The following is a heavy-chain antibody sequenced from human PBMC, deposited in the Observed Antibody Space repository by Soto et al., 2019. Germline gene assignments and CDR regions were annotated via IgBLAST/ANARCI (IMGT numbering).Heavy chain of an antibody. CDR2: IYYSGST. CDR1: GGSISSYY. CDR3: ARAASGGDLDY. D-gene: IGHD2-21*02. J-gene: IGHJ4*02. V-gene: IGHV4-59*01. Sequence: SETPSLTCTVFGGSISSYYWSWIRQPPGKGLEWIGYIYYSGSTNYNPSLKSRVTISVDTSKNQFSLKRSSVTAADTAVYYCARAASGGDLDYWGQGTLVTVSS.